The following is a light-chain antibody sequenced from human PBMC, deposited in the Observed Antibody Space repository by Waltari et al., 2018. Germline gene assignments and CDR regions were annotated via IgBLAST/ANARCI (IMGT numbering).Light chain of an antibody. Sequence: QSALTPPASVSGSPGQSITISCTGTSRDVRAYSYFSWYQQFPGKVPKLIIYDVIRRPSGVSHRFSGSKSGNTASLTISGLQGEDEAHYYCNSYTNNSTLVFGGGTELTVL. CDR1: SRDVRAYSY. CDR3: NSYTNNSTLV. J-gene: IGLJ3*02. CDR2: DVI. V-gene: IGLV2-14*01.